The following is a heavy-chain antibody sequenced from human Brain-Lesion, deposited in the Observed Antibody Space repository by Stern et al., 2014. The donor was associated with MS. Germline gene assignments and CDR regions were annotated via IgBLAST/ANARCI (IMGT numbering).Heavy chain of an antibody. CDR2: ILPIVGSP. D-gene: IGHD5-18*01. V-gene: IGHV1-69*06. J-gene: IGHJ5*02. Sequence: QVQLVESGPEVKKPGSSVQVSCKASGGTLGTFAITWLRQPPRPGLEWMGRILPIVGSPNYAQKFQGRVTITADRSTTTVYMKLSSLKTDDAAVYYCAKDGPALVTNWFDPWGRGTLVTVSS. CDR1: GGTLGTFA. CDR3: AKDGPALVTNWFDP.